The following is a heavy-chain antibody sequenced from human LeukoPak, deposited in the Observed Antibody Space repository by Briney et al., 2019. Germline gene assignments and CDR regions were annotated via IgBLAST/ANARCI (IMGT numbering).Heavy chain of an antibody. CDR3: ARESIVVVPTTMDDASDI. CDR1: GFTFSSYW. D-gene: IGHD2-2*01. CDR2: IKQDGSEK. V-gene: IGHV3-7*01. J-gene: IGHJ3*02. Sequence: GGSLRLSCAASGFTFSSYWMSWVRQAPGKGLEWVANIKQDGSEKYYVDSVKGRFTISRDNAKNALYLQMHSLRVEDTAVYYCARESIVVVPTTMDDASDIWGQGTMVTVSS.